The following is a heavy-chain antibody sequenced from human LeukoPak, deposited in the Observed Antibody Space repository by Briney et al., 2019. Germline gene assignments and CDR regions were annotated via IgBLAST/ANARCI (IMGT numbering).Heavy chain of an antibody. V-gene: IGHV3-30*04. J-gene: IGHJ6*03. D-gene: IGHD3-16*01. Sequence: GGSLRLSCAASGFTFSSYAMHWVRLAPGKGLEWVALISYDGSSKFYADSVKGRFTISRDNSNNTLYLQMNSLRAEDTAVYYCAKLGGQELHNYYVAVCGKGTTVAVSS. CDR2: ISYDGSSK. CDR3: AKLGGQELHNYYVAV. CDR1: GFTFSSYA.